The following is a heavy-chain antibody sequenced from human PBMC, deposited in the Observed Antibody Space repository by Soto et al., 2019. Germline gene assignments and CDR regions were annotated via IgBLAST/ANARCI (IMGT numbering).Heavy chain of an antibody. CDR2: ISDSGNTI. J-gene: IGHJ5*02. CDR1: GFTFSDYY. CDR3: ACYQLLARWFAP. Sequence: QVPLVESGGSLVKPGGSLRLSCAASGFTFSDYYMSWIRQAPGEGLEWVSYISDSGNTIYYADSVKGRFTISRDNAKNSLFLQMNSLRAEDTAVYFCACYQLLARWFAPWGQGTLVTVSS. V-gene: IGHV3-11*01. D-gene: IGHD1-1*01.